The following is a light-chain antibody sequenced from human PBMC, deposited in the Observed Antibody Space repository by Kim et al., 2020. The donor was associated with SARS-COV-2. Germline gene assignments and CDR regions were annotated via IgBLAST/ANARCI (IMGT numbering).Light chain of an antibody. J-gene: IGLJ1*01. CDR3: QAWDSSTFFV. CDR1: KLGDKY. V-gene: IGLV3-1*01. Sequence: SYELTQPPSVSVSPGQTASITCSGDKLGDKYTCWYQQRPGQSPVLVIYKDNTRPSGVPERFAGSNSGNTATLTISGTQAMDEADYYCQAWDSSTFFVFGAGTKVTVL. CDR2: KDN.